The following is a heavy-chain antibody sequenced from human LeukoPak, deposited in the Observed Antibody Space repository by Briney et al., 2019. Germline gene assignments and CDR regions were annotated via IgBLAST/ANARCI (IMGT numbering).Heavy chain of an antibody. V-gene: IGHV3-23*01. Sequence: HPGGSLRLSCAASGFSCDNYAMTWVRQAPGKGLEWVSSITGNAGNTYYADSVKGRFTISRDSSKNSVYLQMTSLRADDTAIYYCARSWRFYDRSSSYFFLDMWGQGTVVTVSS. D-gene: IGHD3-22*01. CDR2: ITGNAGNT. CDR3: ARSWRFYDRSSSYFFLDM. CDR1: GFSCDNYA. J-gene: IGHJ3*02.